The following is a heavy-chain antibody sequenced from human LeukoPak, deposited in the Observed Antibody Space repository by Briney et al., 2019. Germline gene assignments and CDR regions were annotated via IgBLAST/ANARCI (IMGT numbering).Heavy chain of an antibody. Sequence: GASVKVSCKASGYTFSSFGISWVRQAPGQGLEWMGWINPNSGDTNYAQKFQGSVSMARDTSITTAYMEVIRLSSDDTAVYYCARGRRRADLTGYSPVELNDYWGQGTLVTVSS. D-gene: IGHD3-9*01. CDR3: ARGRRRADLTGYSPVELNDY. J-gene: IGHJ4*02. V-gene: IGHV1-2*02. CDR2: INPNSGDT. CDR1: GYTFSSFG.